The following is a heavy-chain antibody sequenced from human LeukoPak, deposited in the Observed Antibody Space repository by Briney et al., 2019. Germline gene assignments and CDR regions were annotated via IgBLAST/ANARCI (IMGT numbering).Heavy chain of an antibody. CDR1: GGSISSSSYY. D-gene: IGHD1-26*01. J-gene: IGHJ5*02. CDR3: ARPVGATPYSWFDP. CDR2: IYYSGST. V-gene: IGHV4-39*07. Sequence: SETLSLTCTVSGGSISSSSYYWGWIRQPPGKGLEWIGSIYYSGSTYYNPSLKSRVTMSVDTSKNQFSLKLTSVTAADTAVYYCARPVGATPYSWFDPWGQGTLVTVSS.